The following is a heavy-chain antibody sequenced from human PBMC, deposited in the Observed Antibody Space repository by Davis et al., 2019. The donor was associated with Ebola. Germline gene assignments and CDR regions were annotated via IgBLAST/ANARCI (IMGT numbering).Heavy chain of an antibody. J-gene: IGHJ4*02. Sequence: SETLSLTCAVDGDSFSGYYWSWIRQPPGKGLEWIGYIYYSGSTNYNPSLKSRVTISVDTSKNQFSLKLSSVTAADTAVYYCARRADYWGQGTLVTVSS. CDR1: GDSFSGYY. CDR3: ARRADY. CDR2: IYYSGST. V-gene: IGHV4-59*01.